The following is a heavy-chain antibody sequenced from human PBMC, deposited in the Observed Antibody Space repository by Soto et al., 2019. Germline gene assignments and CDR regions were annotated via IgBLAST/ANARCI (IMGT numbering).Heavy chain of an antibody. CDR1: GYSISSGYY. J-gene: IGHJ3*02. D-gene: IGHD6-19*01. CDR2: LYHTGSN. CDR3: SRAVAGTIGAFDI. V-gene: IGHV4-38-2*01. Sequence: LSLPCAVSGYSISSGYYWGWIRQPPGKGLEWMGSLYHTGSNYYNPSLKSRVTISVDTSKNHFSLKLSSVTAADTAVYYCSRAVAGTIGAFDIWGQGTMVTVSS.